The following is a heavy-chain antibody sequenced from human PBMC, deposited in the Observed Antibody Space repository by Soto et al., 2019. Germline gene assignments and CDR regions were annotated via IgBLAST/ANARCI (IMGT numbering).Heavy chain of an antibody. D-gene: IGHD2-2*01. V-gene: IGHV3-23*01. CDR3: AKDRSGVPFPPIRILGYCSSTSGYAGTIYGMDV. CDR1: GFTFSSYA. Sequence: EVQLLESGGGLVQPGGSLRLSCAASGFTFSSYAMSWVRQAPGKGLEWVSAISGSGGSTYYADSVKGRFTISRDNSKNTLYLQMNSLGAEDTAVYYCAKDRSGVPFPPIRILGYCSSTSGYAGTIYGMDVWGQGTTVTVSS. CDR2: ISGSGGST. J-gene: IGHJ6*02.